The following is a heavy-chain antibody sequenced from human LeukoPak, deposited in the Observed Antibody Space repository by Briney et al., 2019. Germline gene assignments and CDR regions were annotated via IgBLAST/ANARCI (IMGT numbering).Heavy chain of an antibody. V-gene: IGHV4-39*07. D-gene: IGHD3-3*01. CDR1: GGSISSSSYY. J-gene: IGHJ3*02. CDR2: IYYSGST. CDR3: ARDRSVFEWVGIAFDI. Sequence: PSETLSLTCTVSGGSISSSSYYWGWIRQPPGKGLEWIGSIYYSGSTYYNPSLKSRVTISVDTSKNQFSLKLSSVAAADTAVYYCARDRSVFEWVGIAFDIWGQGTMVTVSS.